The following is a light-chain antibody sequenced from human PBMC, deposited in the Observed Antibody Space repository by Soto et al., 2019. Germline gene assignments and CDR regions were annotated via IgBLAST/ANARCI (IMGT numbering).Light chain of an antibody. CDR3: AVWDDSLGGRA. CDR1: SSNIGSYA. V-gene: IGLV1-44*01. J-gene: IGLJ2*01. CDR2: GQS. Sequence: QAVVTQPPSASGTPGQRVTISCSGSSSNIGSYAVTWYRQLPGTAPKLLIYGQSQRPSGVPDRFSGSKSGTSASLAISGLQSEDEADYYCAVWDDSLGGRAFGGGTKLTVL.